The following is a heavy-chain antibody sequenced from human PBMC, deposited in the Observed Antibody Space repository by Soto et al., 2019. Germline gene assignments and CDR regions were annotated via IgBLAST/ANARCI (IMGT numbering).Heavy chain of an antibody. CDR2: ISHSGST. D-gene: IGHD3-22*01. CDR1: GGSLIGYY. CDR3: ARDSGYYDSSGYYFGPY. V-gene: IGHV4-34*01. J-gene: IGHJ4*02. Sequence: PSETLSLTCAVYGGSLIGYYWSWIRQPPGKGLEWIGEISHSGSTNYNPSLKSRVTISVDTSKNQFSLKLSSVTAADTAVYYCARDSGYYDSSGYYFGPYWGQGTLATVSS.